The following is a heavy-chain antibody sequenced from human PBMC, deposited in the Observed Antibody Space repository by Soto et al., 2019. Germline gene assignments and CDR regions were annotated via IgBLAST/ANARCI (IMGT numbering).Heavy chain of an antibody. D-gene: IGHD3-9*01. Sequence: SETLFLTCTVSGGSIGTYYWSWIRQPPGKGLEWIGYIYYRGNTNYNPSLKSRVTISLDTPKNQFSLKLSSVTAADTAVYYCARHPGYYDILTGYTTYYFDYWGQGILVT. CDR2: IYYRGNT. V-gene: IGHV4-59*08. CDR1: GGSIGTYY. J-gene: IGHJ4*02. CDR3: ARHPGYYDILTGYTTYYFDY.